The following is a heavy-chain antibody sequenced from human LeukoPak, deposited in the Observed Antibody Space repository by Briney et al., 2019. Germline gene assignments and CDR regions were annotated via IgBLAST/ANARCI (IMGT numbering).Heavy chain of an antibody. J-gene: IGHJ6*02. V-gene: IGHV1-69*13. CDR2: IIPILGTA. CDR3: AKGRAGKSKVGYYYGMDV. Sequence: ASVKVSCKASGGTFSSYAISWVRQAPGQGLEWMGGIIPILGTANYAQKFQGRVTITADESTSTAYMELSSLRSEDTAVYYCAKGRAGKSKVGYYYGMDVWGQGTTVTVSS. D-gene: IGHD6-13*01. CDR1: GGTFSSYA.